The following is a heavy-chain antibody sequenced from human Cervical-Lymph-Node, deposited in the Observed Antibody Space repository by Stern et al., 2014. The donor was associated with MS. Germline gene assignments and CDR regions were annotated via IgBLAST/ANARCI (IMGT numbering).Heavy chain of an antibody. V-gene: IGHV1-2*06. D-gene: IGHD6-19*01. CDR1: GYTFTGYY. Sequence: VQLVQSGAEVKKPGASVKVSCKASGYTFTGYYMHWVRQAPGQGLEWMGRINPNSGDTHYVQEIQGRVTMTRDTSTSTAYMEVSGLASDDTAVYYCARDRVAGVSYFDDWGQGTLVTVSS. J-gene: IGHJ4*02. CDR3: ARDRVAGVSYFDD. CDR2: INPNSGDT.